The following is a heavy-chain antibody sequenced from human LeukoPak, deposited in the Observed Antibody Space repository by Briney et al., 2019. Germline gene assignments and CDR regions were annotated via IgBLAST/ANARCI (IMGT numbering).Heavy chain of an antibody. CDR3: ATNYYYGSGSYSIGHY. CDR2: IRHDGNDK. D-gene: IGHD3-10*01. CDR1: GFTFTSYG. J-gene: IGHJ4*02. V-gene: IGHV3-30*02. Sequence: GGSLRLSCVASGFTFTSYGMHWVRQAPGKGLEWVALIRHDGNDKYYAETVKGRFTISRDNSKNTLYLQMNSLRPEDTAVYYCATNYYYGSGSYSIGHYWGQGTLVTVSS.